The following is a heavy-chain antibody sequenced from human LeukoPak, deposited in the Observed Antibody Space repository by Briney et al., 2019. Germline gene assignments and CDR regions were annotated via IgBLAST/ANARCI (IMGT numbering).Heavy chain of an antibody. CDR1: GYTFTSYD. CDR3: ARVPSEKTSSWYYYNNGGDAFDI. CDR2: MNPNSGNT. J-gene: IGHJ3*02. Sequence: GASVKVSCKASGYTFTSYDINWVRQATGQGLEWMGWMNPNSGNTGYAQKFQGRVTITRNTSISTAYMELSSLRSEDTAVYYCARVPSEKTSSWYYYNNGGDAFDIWGQGTMVTVSS. D-gene: IGHD6-13*01. V-gene: IGHV1-8*03.